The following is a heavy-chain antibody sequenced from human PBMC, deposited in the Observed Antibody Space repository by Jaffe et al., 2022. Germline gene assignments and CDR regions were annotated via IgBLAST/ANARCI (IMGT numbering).Heavy chain of an antibody. D-gene: IGHD5-12*01. Sequence: EVQLVQSGAEVKKPGESLKISCKGSGYSFTSYWIGWVRQMPGKGLEWMGIIYPGDSDTRYSPSFQGQVTISADKSISTAYLQWSSLKASDTAMYYCVRHSLGDGYNLGFADYYYMDVWGKGTTVTVSS. CDR1: GYSFTSYW. J-gene: IGHJ6*03. CDR3: VRHSLGDGYNLGFADYYYMDV. CDR2: IYPGDSDT. V-gene: IGHV5-51*01.